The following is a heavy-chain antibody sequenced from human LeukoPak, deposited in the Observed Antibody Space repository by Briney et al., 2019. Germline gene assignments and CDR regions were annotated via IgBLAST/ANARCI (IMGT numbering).Heavy chain of an antibody. CDR3: ARVRYDSSGYPFDY. CDR1: GYTFTSYY. D-gene: IGHD3-22*01. V-gene: IGHV1-2*02. Sequence: VASVKVSCKASGYTFTSYYMHWVRQAPGQGLEWMGWINPNSGGTNYAPKLQGRVTMTRDTSISTAYMELSRLRSDDTAVYYCARVRYDSSGYPFDYWGQGPLVTVSS. J-gene: IGHJ4*02. CDR2: INPNSGGT.